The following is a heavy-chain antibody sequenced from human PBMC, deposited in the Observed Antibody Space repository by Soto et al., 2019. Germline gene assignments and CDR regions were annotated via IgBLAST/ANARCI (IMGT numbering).Heavy chain of an antibody. CDR3: ARSFV. D-gene: IGHD3-3*01. CDR1: GFTFSSYA. J-gene: IGHJ4*02. Sequence: QVQLVESGGGVVQPGRSLRLSCAASGFTFSSYAMHWVRQAPGKGLEWVAVISYDGSNKYYADSVKGRFTISRDNSKNTLYLQMNSLRAEDTAVHYCARSFVWGQGTLVTVSS. CDR2: ISYDGSNK. V-gene: IGHV3-30-3*01.